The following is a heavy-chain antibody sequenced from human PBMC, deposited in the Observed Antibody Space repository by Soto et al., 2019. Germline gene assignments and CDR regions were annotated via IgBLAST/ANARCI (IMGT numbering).Heavy chain of an antibody. D-gene: IGHD3-16*01. Sequence: QVQLVQSRAEVKKPGSSVKVSCKASGGTFSSYAISWVRQAPGQGLEWMGGIIPIFGTANYAQKFQGRVTITADESTSTAYMELSSLRSEDTAVYYCARFGDGYNQVHPYFDYWGQGTLVTVSS. J-gene: IGHJ4*02. V-gene: IGHV1-69*01. CDR2: IIPIFGTA. CDR1: GGTFSSYA. CDR3: ARFGDGYNQVHPYFDY.